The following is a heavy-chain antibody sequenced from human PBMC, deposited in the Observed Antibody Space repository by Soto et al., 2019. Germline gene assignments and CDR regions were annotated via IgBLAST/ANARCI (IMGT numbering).Heavy chain of an antibody. CDR3: ANFVPPDDYCGGDCFRNFRN. CDR1: GGSVSSGSYY. Sequence: PSETLSLTCTVSGGSVSSGSYYWSWIRQPPGKGMEWIGYIYYSGSTNYNPSLKSRVTISVDTSKNQFSLKLSSVTAADTAVCYCANFVPPDDYCGGDCFRNFRNWGQGTLVTVSS. D-gene: IGHD2-21*02. CDR2: IYYSGST. J-gene: IGHJ4*02. V-gene: IGHV4-61*01.